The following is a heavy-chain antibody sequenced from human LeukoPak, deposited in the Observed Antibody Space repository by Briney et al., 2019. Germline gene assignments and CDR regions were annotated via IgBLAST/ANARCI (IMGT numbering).Heavy chain of an antibody. CDR2: TYYRSKWYN. V-gene: IGHV6-1*01. CDR1: GDSVSSNSAT. Sequence: SQTLSLTCAISGDSVSSNSATWNWIRQSPSRGLEWLGRTYYRSKWYNDYAVSVKSRVTINPDTSKNQFSLQVNSVTPEDTAVYYCAGYTSASGRWFDPWGQGILVSVSS. CDR3: AGYTSASGRWFDP. J-gene: IGHJ5*02. D-gene: IGHD2-2*02.